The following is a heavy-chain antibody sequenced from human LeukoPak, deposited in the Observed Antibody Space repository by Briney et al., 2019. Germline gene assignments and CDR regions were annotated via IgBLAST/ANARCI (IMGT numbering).Heavy chain of an antibody. D-gene: IGHD2-15*01. Sequence: SETLSLTCTVSGGSISSYYWSWIRQPAGKGLEWIGRIYTSGSTNYNPSLKSRVTMSVDTSKNQFSLKLSSVTAADTAVYYCARDCSGGSCYTTGRCYYYGMDVWGQGTTVTVSS. J-gene: IGHJ6*02. CDR2: IYTSGST. V-gene: IGHV4-4*07. CDR1: GGSISSYY. CDR3: ARDCSGGSCYTTGRCYYYGMDV.